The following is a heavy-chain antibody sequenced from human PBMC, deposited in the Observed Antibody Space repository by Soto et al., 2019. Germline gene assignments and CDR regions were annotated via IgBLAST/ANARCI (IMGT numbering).Heavy chain of an antibody. Sequence: SETLSLTCAVYGGSFSGYYWSWIRQPPGKGLEWIGEINPSGNTNYNPSLKSRVTISVDTSKNQFSLRLSSVTAADTALYYCASSAGHPGDFFYYNGLDVWGQGTTVTV. CDR3: ASSAGHPGDFFYYNGLDV. CDR1: GGSFSGYY. CDR2: INPSGNT. V-gene: IGHV4-34*01. D-gene: IGHD3-10*01. J-gene: IGHJ6*02.